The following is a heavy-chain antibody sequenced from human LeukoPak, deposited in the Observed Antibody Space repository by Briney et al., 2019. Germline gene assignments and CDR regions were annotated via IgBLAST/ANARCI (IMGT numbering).Heavy chain of an antibody. CDR1: GGSFSGYY. D-gene: IGHD3-10*01. V-gene: IGHV4-34*01. J-gene: IGHJ6*03. CDR3: ARAKLHYYGSGSHYLPNYYYYMDV. CDR2: INHSGST. Sequence: SETLSLTCAVYGGSFSGYYWSWIRQPPGKGLEWIGEINHSGSTNYNPSLKSRVTISVDTSKNQFSLKLSSVTAADTAVYYCARAKLHYYGSGSHYLPNYYYYMDVWGKGTTVTISS.